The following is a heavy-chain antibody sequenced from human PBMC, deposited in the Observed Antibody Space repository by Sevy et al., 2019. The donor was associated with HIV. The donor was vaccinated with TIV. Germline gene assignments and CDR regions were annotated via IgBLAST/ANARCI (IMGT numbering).Heavy chain of an antibody. CDR2: VNSDGSST. V-gene: IGHV3-74*01. D-gene: IGHD2-15*01. CDR3: VAANTWQDY. J-gene: IGHJ4*02. Sequence: GGSLRLSCAASGFTFSSYWMHWVRQAPGKGPVWVSGVNSDGSSTNYPDSVKGRFTMSRDSAKNTLYLQMNSLRAEDTAVYFCVAANTWQDYWGQGTLVTVSS. CDR1: GFTFSSYW.